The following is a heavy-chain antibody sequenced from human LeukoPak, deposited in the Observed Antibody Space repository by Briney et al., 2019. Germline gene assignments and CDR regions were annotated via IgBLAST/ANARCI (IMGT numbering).Heavy chain of an antibody. CDR3: TSHCDSSGYYKNWFDP. D-gene: IGHD3-22*01. CDR2: IKSKTDGGTS. Sequence: GGSLRLSCAASGFTFSSYEMNWVRQAPGKGLEWVGRIKSKTDGGTSDYAAPVKGRFTISRDDSINTLYLQMDSLETEDTAVYYCTSHCDSSGYYKNWFDPWGRGTLVTVSS. V-gene: IGHV3-15*01. CDR1: GFTFSSYE. J-gene: IGHJ5*02.